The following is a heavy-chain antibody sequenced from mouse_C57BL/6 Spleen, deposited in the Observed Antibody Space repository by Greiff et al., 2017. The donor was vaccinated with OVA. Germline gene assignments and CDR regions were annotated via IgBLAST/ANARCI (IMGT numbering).Heavy chain of an antibody. Sequence: QVQLQQSGPELVKPGASVKISCKASGYAFSSSWMNWVKQRPGKGLEWIGRIYPGDGDTNYNGKFKGKATLTADKSSSTAYMQLSSLTSEDSAVYLWARGGIYYGNYGYFDVWGTGTTVTVSS. CDR2: IYPGDGDT. D-gene: IGHD2-1*01. CDR1: GYAFSSSW. CDR3: ARGGIYYGNYGYFDV. V-gene: IGHV1-82*01. J-gene: IGHJ1*03.